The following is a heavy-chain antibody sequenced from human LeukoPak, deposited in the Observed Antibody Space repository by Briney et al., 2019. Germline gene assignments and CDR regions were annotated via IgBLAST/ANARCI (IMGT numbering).Heavy chain of an antibody. CDR2: INPSGGST. V-gene: IGHV1-46*01. CDR1: GYTFTSYY. CDR3: AYSSSWYNHDY. J-gene: IGHJ4*02. D-gene: IGHD6-13*01. Sequence: GASVKVSCKASGYTFTSYYMHWVRQAPGQGLEWMGIINPSGGSTSYAQKFQGRVTITADKSTSTAYMELSSLRSEDTAVYYCAYSSSWYNHDYWGQGTLVTVSS.